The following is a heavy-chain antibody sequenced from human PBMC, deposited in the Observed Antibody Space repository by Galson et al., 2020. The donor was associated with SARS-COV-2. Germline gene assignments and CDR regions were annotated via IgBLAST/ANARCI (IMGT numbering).Heavy chain of an antibody. CDR1: GFTFSSYA. J-gene: IGHJ3*02. D-gene: IGHD3-22*01. V-gene: IGHV3-30-3*01. CDR3: ARASGGYYDAFDI. CDR2: ISYDGSNK. Sequence: GESLKISCAASGFTFSSYAMHWVRQAPGKGLVWVAVISYDGSNKYYADSVKGRFTISRDNSKNTLYLQMNSLRAEDTAVYYCARASGGYYDAFDIWGQGTMVTVSS.